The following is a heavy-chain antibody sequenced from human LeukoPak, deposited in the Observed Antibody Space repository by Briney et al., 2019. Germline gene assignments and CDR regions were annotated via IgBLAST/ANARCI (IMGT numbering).Heavy chain of an antibody. D-gene: IGHD3-10*01. J-gene: IGHJ4*02. CDR1: GYTFTSYV. Sequence: ASVKVSCRASGYTFTSYVMNWVRQAPGQGLEWMGWINTNTGNPTYAQGFTGRFVFSLDTSVSTAYLQISSLKAEDTAVYYCAREYGSGSYHARSFDYWGQGTLVTVSS. V-gene: IGHV7-4-1*02. CDR3: AREYGSGSYHARSFDY. CDR2: INTNTGNP.